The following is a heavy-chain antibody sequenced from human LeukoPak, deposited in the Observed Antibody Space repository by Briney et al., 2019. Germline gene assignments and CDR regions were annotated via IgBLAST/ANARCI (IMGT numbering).Heavy chain of an antibody. CDR1: GYTFTSYD. D-gene: IGHD3-10*01. CDR2: MNPNSGNT. V-gene: IGHV1-8*01. Sequence: ASVKVSCKASGYTFTSYDINWVRQATGQGLEWMGWMNPNSGNTGYAQKFQGRVTMTRNTSISTAYMELSSLRSEDTAVYYRARAPEADYYGSGSYGYWGQGTLVTVSS. CDR3: ARAPEADYYGSGSYGY. J-gene: IGHJ4*02.